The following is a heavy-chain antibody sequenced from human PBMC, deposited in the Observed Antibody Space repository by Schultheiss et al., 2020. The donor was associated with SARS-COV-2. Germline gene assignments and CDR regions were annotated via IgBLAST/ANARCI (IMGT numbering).Heavy chain of an antibody. D-gene: IGHD2-2*03. CDR3: AKGMDIVVVPAALDAFDI. CDR2: IWYDGSNK. CDR1: GFTFSSYA. Sequence: GESLKISCAASGFTFSSYAMSWVRQAPGKGLEWVAVIWYDGSNKYYADSVKGRFTISRDNSKNTLYLQMNSLRAEDTAVYYCAKGMDIVVVPAALDAFDIWGQGTMVTVSS. J-gene: IGHJ3*02. V-gene: IGHV3-30*02.